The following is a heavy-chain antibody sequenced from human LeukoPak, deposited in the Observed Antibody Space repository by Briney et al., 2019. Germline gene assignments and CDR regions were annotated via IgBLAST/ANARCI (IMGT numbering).Heavy chain of an antibody. CDR1: GFTFSNYW. V-gene: IGHV3-7*03. D-gene: IGHD6-19*01. CDR3: AKRLAMTGTYHFDY. CDR2: IKQDESEK. Sequence: GGSLRLSCVFSGFTFSNYWMSWVRQAPGKGLEWVANIKQDESEKHYVDSVKGRFTISRDNAKNSLYLQMNSLRAEDTAVYYCAKRLAMTGTYHFDYWGQGTLVTVSS. J-gene: IGHJ4*02.